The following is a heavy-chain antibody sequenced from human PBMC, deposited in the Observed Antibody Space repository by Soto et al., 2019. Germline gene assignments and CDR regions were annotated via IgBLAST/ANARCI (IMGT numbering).Heavy chain of an antibody. V-gene: IGHV3-30-3*01. CDR1: GSTFSSYA. CDR2: ISYDGNNK. J-gene: IGHJ3*02. CDR3: ARGGADSSGFDAFDI. Sequence: QVQLVESGGGVVQPGRSLRLSCAASGSTFSSYAMHWVRQAPGKGREWVAVISYDGNNKYYADSGKGRFTISRDKSKNTLYLQMNRRRAEDTAVYYCARGGADSSGFDAFDIWGQGTMVTVSS. D-gene: IGHD3-22*01.